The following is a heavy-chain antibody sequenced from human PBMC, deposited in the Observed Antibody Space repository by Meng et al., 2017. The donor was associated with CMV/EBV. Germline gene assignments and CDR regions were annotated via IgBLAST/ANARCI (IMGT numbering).Heavy chain of an antibody. Sequence: GESLKISCTTSGFTFANYAMSWVRQTPGKGLEWVGFIRSKVYGGTADYAASVKGRFSVSRDDSKRIAYLQMVSLRAEDTAVYYCARPYCTSPRCWLYYYGLDVWGQGTTVTVSS. J-gene: IGHJ6*02. CDR3: ARPYCTSPRCWLYYYGLDV. CDR2: IRSKVYGGTA. V-gene: IGHV3-49*04. CDR1: GFTFANYA. D-gene: IGHD2-8*01.